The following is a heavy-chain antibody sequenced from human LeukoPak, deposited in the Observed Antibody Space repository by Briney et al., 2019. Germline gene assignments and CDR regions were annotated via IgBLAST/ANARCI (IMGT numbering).Heavy chain of an antibody. V-gene: IGHV3-7*01. CDR1: GFTFSSHS. D-gene: IGHD5-24*01. J-gene: IGHJ4*02. CDR2: IKEVGREK. Sequence: GGSLRLSCAASGFTFSSHSMSWVRQAPGKGLEWVAYIKEVGREKDHVDSVKGRFTISRDNAKNSLYLQMNTLRADDTAVYYCARWRWLQSEFDYWGQGTLVTVSS. CDR3: ARWRWLQSEFDY.